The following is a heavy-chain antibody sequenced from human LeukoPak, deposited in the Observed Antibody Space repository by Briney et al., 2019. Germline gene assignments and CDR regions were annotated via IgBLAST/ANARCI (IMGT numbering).Heavy chain of an antibody. Sequence: PSETLSLTCTVSGGSISSSSYYWGWIRQPPGKGLEGIGSIYYSGSTCYNPSLKSRVTISVDTSKNQFSLKLSSVTAADTAVYYCATYPLGRGDNNWFDPWGQGTLVTVSS. D-gene: IGHD2-21*02. CDR1: GGSISSSSYY. J-gene: IGHJ5*02. V-gene: IGHV4-39*01. CDR3: ATYPLGRGDNNWFDP. CDR2: IYYSGST.